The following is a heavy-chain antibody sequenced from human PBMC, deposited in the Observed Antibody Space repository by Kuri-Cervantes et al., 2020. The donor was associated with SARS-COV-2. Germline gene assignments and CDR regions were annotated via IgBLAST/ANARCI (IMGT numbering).Heavy chain of an antibody. CDR1: GFTFSSYA. CDR3: ASTDTAPSQYMDV. V-gene: IGHV3-30*04. CDR2: ISYDGSNK. Sequence: GESLKISCAASGFTFSSYAMHWVRQAPGKGLEWVAVISYDGSNKYYADSVKGRFTISRDNSKNTLYLQMNSLRAEDTAVYYCASTDTAPSQYMDVWGKGTTVTGSS. J-gene: IGHJ6*03. D-gene: IGHD5-18*01.